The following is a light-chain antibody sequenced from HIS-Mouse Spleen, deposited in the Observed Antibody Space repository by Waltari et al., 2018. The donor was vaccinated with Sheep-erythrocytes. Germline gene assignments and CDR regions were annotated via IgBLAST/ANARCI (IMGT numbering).Light chain of an antibody. CDR3: QAWDSSIVV. Sequence: SSELTQPPSVSVSPGQTASITCSGDKLGDQYACWYQQKPGQSPVLVIYQDTKRPSGIPGRFSGSNSGNTATLTISGTQAMDEADYYCQAWDSSIVVFGGGTKLTVL. J-gene: IGLJ2*01. CDR1: KLGDQY. V-gene: IGLV3-1*01. CDR2: QDT.